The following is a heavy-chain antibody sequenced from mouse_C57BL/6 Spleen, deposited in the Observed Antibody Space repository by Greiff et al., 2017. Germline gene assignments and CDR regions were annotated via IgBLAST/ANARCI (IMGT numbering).Heavy chain of an antibody. V-gene: IGHV1-82*01. CDR2: IYPGDGDT. CDR1: GYAFSSSW. D-gene: IGHD1-1*01. J-gene: IGHJ2*01. Sequence: QVQLQQSGPELVKPGASVKISCKASGYAFSSSWMNWVKQRPGKGLEWIGRIYPGDGDTNYNGKFKGKATLTADKSSSTAYMQLSSLTSEDSAVYFCARTTVVATKAFDYWGQGTTLTVSS. CDR3: ARTTVVATKAFDY.